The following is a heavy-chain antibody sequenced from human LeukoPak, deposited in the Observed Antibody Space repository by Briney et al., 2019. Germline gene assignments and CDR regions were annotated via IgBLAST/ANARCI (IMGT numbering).Heavy chain of an antibody. V-gene: IGHV3-30*02. Sequence: GGSLRLSCEASGFSFSDYGMHWVRQGPGKGLEWVAFILYDGSQKYYADSVKGRFTVSRDNSKNTVYLQMNSQRTEDTAVYYCVKDQAGGWGQGTLVTVSS. CDR3: VKDQAGG. J-gene: IGHJ4*02. CDR2: ILYDGSQK. CDR1: GFSFSDYG. D-gene: IGHD6-19*01.